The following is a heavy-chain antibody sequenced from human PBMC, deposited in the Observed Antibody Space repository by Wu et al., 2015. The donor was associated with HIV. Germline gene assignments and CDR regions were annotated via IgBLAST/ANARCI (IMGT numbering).Heavy chain of an antibody. Sequence: QVQLVQSGAEVKKPGSSVKVSCKTSGGSFNNYAINWVRQAPGQGLEWMGRIIPMYGTPNYAQNFQGRVTISADESTRTAYMELSSLRSEDTAVYYCARGDYANYDFWSAYPSYWGQGTLVTVSS. CDR2: IIPMYGTP. D-gene: IGHD3-3*01. V-gene: IGHV1-69*13. CDR1: GGSFNNYA. CDR3: ARGDYANYDFWSAYPSY. J-gene: IGHJ4*02.